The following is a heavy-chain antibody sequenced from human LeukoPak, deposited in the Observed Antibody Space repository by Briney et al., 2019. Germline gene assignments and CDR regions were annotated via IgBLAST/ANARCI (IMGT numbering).Heavy chain of an antibody. CDR1: GFTFSSFA. J-gene: IGHJ4*02. CDR2: ISGSGGST. Sequence: PGGSLRLSCAVSGFTFSSFAMTWVRQAPGKGLEWVSGISGSGGSTFYADSVEGRFTISRENSKNTLYLQMSSLRAEDTAVYYCAKDDGGVGATPVSWGQGTLVTVSS. D-gene: IGHD1-26*01. CDR3: AKDDGGVGATPVS. V-gene: IGHV3-23*01.